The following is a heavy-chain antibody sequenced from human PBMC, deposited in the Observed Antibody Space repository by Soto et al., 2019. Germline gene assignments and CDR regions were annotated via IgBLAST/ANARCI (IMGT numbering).Heavy chain of an antibody. CDR1: GYTFTSYD. CDR2: MNPNSGNT. Sequence: ASVKVSCKASGYTFTSYDINWVRQATGQGLEWMGWMNPNSGNTGYAQKFQGRVTMTRNTSISTAYMELSSLRSEDTAVYYCARARLSIYNWFDPWGQGTLVTVSS. J-gene: IGHJ5*02. V-gene: IGHV1-8*01. CDR3: ARARLSIYNWFDP.